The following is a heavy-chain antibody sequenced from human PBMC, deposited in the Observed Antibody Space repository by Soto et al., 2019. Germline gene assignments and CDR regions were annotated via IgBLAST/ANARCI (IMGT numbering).Heavy chain of an antibody. D-gene: IGHD2-2*01. V-gene: IGHV3-23*01. CDR2: ISGSGGST. J-gene: IGHJ6*02. CDR1: CLPFSSYA. Sequence: GGSLRFSCAASCLPFSSYAMSWVRQAAGKGLEWVSAISGSGGSTYYADSVKGGFTISRDNSKKTAYLQMNSLGAEDTAVYYCAKDRGTSRDVHQYFNYYGMDVCGQGTSV. CDR3: AKDRGTSRDVHQYFNYYGMDV.